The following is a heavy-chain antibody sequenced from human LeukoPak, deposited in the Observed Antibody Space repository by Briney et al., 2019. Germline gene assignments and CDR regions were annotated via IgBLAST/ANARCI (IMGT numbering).Heavy chain of an antibody. CDR1: GFTFGDYA. CDR2: IRSKAYGGTT. Sequence: GGSLRLSCTASGFTFGDYAMSWVRQAPGKGLEWVGFIRSKAYGGTTEYAASVKGRFTISRDDSKSIAYLQMNSLKAEDTAVYYCTRDRGVLLYCGGDCYLDYWGQGTLVTVSS. CDR3: TRDRGVLLYCGGDCYLDY. D-gene: IGHD2-21*02. V-gene: IGHV3-49*04. J-gene: IGHJ4*02.